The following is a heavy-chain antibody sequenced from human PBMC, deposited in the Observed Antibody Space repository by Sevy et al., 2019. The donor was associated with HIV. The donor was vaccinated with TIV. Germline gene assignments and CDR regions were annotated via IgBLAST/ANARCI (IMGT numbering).Heavy chain of an antibody. CDR2: IGSDGTTK. V-gene: IGHV3-48*01. CDR1: GFTFSSLS. Sequence: GGSLRLSCEASGFTFSSLSMSWVRQAPGKGLEWVSYIGSDGTTKHYAESMRGRFTISRDNAKNSLYLQINSLRAEDTAVYYCAATRGTWDDAFDLWGQGTMVTVSS. CDR3: AATRGTWDDAFDL. J-gene: IGHJ3*01. D-gene: IGHD1-1*01.